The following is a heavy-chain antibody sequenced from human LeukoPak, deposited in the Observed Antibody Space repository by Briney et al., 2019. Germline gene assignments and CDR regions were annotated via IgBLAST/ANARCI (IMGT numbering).Heavy chain of an antibody. D-gene: IGHD3-16*02. J-gene: IGHJ6*03. CDR2: IYSGGST. V-gene: IGHV3-53*01. Sequence: GGSLRLSCAASGFTVSSNYMSWVRQAPGKGLEWVSVIYSGGSTYYADSVKGRFTISRDNSKNTLYLQMNSLRAEDTAVYYCARALYDYVWGSYRYYYYYYMDVWGKGTTVTISS. CDR3: ARALYDYVWGSYRYYYYYYMDV. CDR1: GFTVSSNY.